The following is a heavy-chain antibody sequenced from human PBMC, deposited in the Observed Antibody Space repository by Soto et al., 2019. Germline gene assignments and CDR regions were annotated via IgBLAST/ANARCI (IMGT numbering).Heavy chain of an antibody. D-gene: IGHD2-21*02. CDR2: IYYSGST. CDR1: GGSISSYY. Sequence: QVQLQESGPGLVKPSETLSLTCTVSGGSISSYYWSWIRQPPGKGLEWIGYIYYSGSTNYNPSLKSRVTISVDTSKNQFSLKLSSVTAADTAVYYCARSGVTTRSYWYFDLWGRGTLVTVSS. CDR3: ARSGVTTRSYWYFDL. V-gene: IGHV4-59*08. J-gene: IGHJ2*01.